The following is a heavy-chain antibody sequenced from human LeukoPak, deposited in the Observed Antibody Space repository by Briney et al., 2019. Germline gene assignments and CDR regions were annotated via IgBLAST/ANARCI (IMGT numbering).Heavy chain of an antibody. CDR3: AIWTSGNY. CDR1: QFTFNASW. CDR2: MDPTASQK. V-gene: IGHV3-7*01. D-gene: IGHD1-1*01. Sequence: GGSLRLSCSDSQFTFNASWMNWVRQPPGKGLEWVANMDPTASQKRYVDSVRCRFTISKDNPGSSLYLDMHSLRAEDTAIYYCAIWTSGNYWGQGTLVTVSS. J-gene: IGHJ4*02.